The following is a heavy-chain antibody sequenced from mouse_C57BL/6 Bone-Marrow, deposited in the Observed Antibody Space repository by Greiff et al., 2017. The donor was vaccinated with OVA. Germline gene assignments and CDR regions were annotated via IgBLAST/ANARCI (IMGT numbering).Heavy chain of an antibody. J-gene: IGHJ4*01. CDR1: GYTFTSYW. V-gene: IGHV1-7*01. CDR3: ARFYYGSSPRAMDY. CDR2: LNPSSGYT. Sequence: QVQLQQSGAELAKPGASVKLSCTASGYTFTSYWMHWVKQRPGQGLEWIGYLNPSSGYTTYNQKFKDKAPLTADKSSSTAYMQLSSLTYEDSAVYYCARFYYGSSPRAMDYWGQGTSVTVSS. D-gene: IGHD1-1*01.